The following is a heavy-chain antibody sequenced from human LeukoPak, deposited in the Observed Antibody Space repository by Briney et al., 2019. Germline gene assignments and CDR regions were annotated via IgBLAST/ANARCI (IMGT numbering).Heavy chain of an antibody. D-gene: IGHD3-16*01. J-gene: IGHJ4*02. CDR1: GGSFSGYY. CDR2: INHSGST. V-gene: IGHV4-34*01. CDR3: AREGSSGRVAEAFDY. Sequence: SETLSLTCAVYGGSFSGYYWSWIRQPPGKGLEWIGEINHSGSTNYNPSLKSRVTISVDTSKNQFSLNLSSVTAADTAVYYCAREGSSGRVAEAFDYWGQGTLVTVSS.